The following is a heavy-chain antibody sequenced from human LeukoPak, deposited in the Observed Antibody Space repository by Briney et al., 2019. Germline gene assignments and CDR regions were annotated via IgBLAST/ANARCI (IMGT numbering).Heavy chain of an antibody. CDR3: ATANRSLAAAGHSNWYFDL. V-gene: IGHV1-24*01. D-gene: IGHD6-13*01. J-gene: IGHJ2*01. Sequence: ASVKVSCKVSGYTLTELSMHWVRQAPGIGLEWMGGFDPEDGETIYAQKFQGRVTMTEDTSTDTAYMELSSLRSEDTAVYYCATANRSLAAAGHSNWYFDLWGRGTLVTVSS. CDR2: FDPEDGET. CDR1: GYTLTELS.